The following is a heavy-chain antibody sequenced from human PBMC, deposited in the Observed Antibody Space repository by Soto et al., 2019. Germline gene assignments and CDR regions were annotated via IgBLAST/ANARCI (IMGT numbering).Heavy chain of an antibody. CDR2: IYSGGST. J-gene: IGHJ6*02. CDR3: ARDSSGAYYDFWSGYYPGAMDV. Sequence: GGSLRLSCAASGFTVSSNYMSWVRQAPGKGLEWVSVIYSGGSTYYADSVKGRFTISRDNSKNTLYLQMNSLRAEDTAVYYCARDSSGAYYDFWSGYYPGAMDVWGQGTTVTV. V-gene: IGHV3-53*01. D-gene: IGHD3-3*01. CDR1: GFTVSSNY.